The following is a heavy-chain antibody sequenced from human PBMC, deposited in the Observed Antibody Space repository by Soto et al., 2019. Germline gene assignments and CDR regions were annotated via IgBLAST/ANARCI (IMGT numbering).Heavy chain of an antibody. D-gene: IGHD6-13*01. V-gene: IGHV1-69*01. Sequence: QVQLVQSGAEVKKPGSSVKVSCKASGGTFSSYAISWVRQAPGQGLEWMGGIIPIFGTANYAQKFQGRVTITADESTSTAYRELSSLRSEDTAVYYCARGIAAAGTVSNWYFDLWGRGTLGTVSS. CDR1: GGTFSSYA. CDR3: ARGIAAAGTVSNWYFDL. J-gene: IGHJ2*01. CDR2: IIPIFGTA.